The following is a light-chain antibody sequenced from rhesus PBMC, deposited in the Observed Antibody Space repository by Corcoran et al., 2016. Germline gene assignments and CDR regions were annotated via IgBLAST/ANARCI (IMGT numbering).Light chain of an antibody. V-gene: IGKV1-66*01. J-gene: IGKJ2*01. CDR2: YGS. Sequence: DIQMTQSPSSLSASVGDRVTITCRARQGINNYLSWYTQRPGRSPQPLIYYGSSLETGIPSRLSGSGSGTAYTLIISSLQPEDGTTYYWQQYYDSPYSFGQGTKVEIK. CDR3: QQYYDSPYS. CDR1: QGINNY.